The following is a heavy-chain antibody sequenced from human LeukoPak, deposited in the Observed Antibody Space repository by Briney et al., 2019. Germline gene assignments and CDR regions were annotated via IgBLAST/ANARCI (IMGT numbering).Heavy chain of an antibody. CDR1: GYTFTSYD. CDR2: MNPNSGNT. CDR3: ARGIRKQWLVSVVPPTKRYYMDV. D-gene: IGHD6-19*01. V-gene: IGHV1-8*01. J-gene: IGHJ6*03. Sequence: VASVKVSCKASGYTFTSYDINWVRQATGQGLEWMGWMNPNSGNTGYAQKFQGRVTMTRNTSISTAYMELSSLRSEDTAVYYCARGIRKQWLVSVVPPTKRYYMDVWGKGTTVTVSS.